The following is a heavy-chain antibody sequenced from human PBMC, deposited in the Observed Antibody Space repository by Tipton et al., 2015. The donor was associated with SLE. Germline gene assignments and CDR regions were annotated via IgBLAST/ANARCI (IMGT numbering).Heavy chain of an antibody. D-gene: IGHD3-3*01. CDR2: ISYDGSNK. V-gene: IGHV3-30-3*01. Sequence: SLRLSCAASGFIFSSYAMHWVRQAPGKGLEWVAVISYDGSNKYYADSVKGRFTISRDNSKNTLYLQMNSLRAEDTAVYYCARVYYDFWSGYIKPGGAFDIWGQGTMVTVSS. CDR3: ARVYYDFWSGYIKPGGAFDI. J-gene: IGHJ3*02. CDR1: GFIFSSYA.